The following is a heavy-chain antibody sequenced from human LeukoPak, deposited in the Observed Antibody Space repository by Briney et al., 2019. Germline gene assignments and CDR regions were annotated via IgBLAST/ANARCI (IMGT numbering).Heavy chain of an antibody. V-gene: IGHV4-30-4*08. CDR3: AREGTAMATGY. CDR2: IYYSGST. J-gene: IGHJ4*02. D-gene: IGHD5-18*01. Sequence: PSETLSLTCTVSGGSISSGDYYWSWIRQPPGKGLEWIGYIYYSGSTYYNPSLKSRVTISVDTSKNQFSLKLSSVTAADTAVYYCAREGTAMATGYWGQGTLVTVSS. CDR1: GGSISSGDYY.